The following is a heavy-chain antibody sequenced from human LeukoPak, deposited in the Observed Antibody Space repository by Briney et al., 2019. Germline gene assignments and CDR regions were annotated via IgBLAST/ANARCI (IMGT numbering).Heavy chain of an antibody. Sequence: GSLRLSCAASGFTFSSYAMSWVRQAPGKGLEWVSAISGSGGSTYYADSVKSRFTISRDNSKNTLYLQMNSLRAEDTAVYYCAKEQGQQLVLNPFDYWGQGTLVTVSS. CDR2: ISGSGGST. J-gene: IGHJ4*02. D-gene: IGHD6-13*01. CDR1: GFTFSSYA. CDR3: AKEQGQQLVLNPFDY. V-gene: IGHV3-23*01.